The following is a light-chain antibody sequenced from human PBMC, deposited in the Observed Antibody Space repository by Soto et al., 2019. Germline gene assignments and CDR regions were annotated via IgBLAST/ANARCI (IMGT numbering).Light chain of an antibody. CDR3: QQTYRNPQT. CDR1: QNIADL. J-gene: IGKJ1*01. CDR2: AAS. V-gene: IGKV1-39*01. Sequence: DVQMTQSPSALSASVGDRVTITCRASQNIADLLNWYQQKSGKAPTLLIYAASRLQTGVPSRFSGRASGSDFTLTISSLQPEDFATYYCQQTYRNPQTFGQGTKVQIK.